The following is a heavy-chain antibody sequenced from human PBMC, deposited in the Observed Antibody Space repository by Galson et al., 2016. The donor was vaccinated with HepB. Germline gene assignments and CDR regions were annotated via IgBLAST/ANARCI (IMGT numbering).Heavy chain of an antibody. V-gene: IGHV3-53*01. CDR2: IFTNGST. CDR1: GFVVSSNY. Sequence: SLRLSCAASGFVVSSNYMNWVRQAPGKGLQWVSLIFTNGSTYYADSVKGRFTTSRDTSKNTVYLHMTNLRAEDTAVYYCARDSADAGFFDYWGQGTVVIVSS. D-gene: IGHD2-15*01. J-gene: IGHJ4*02. CDR3: ARDSADAGFFDY.